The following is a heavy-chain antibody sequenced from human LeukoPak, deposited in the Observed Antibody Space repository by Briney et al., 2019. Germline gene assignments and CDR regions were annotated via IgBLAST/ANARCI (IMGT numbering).Heavy chain of an antibody. J-gene: IGHJ4*02. CDR1: DDSIRNYY. D-gene: IGHD3-10*01. CDR3: ARTYYYGSESDY. V-gene: IGHV4-59*12. Sequence: SETLSLTCIVSDDSIRNYYWNWIRQSPGKGLEWIGFGHYSGSTFYNPSLKSRVTISVDTSKNQFSLKLSSVTAADTAVYYCARTYYYGSESDYWGQGTLVTVSS. CDR2: GHYSGST.